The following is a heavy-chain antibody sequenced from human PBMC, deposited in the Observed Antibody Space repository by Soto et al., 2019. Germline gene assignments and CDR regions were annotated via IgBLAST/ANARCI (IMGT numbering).Heavy chain of an antibody. Sequence: PGGSRRLSWAASGFTFSSYSMSWVRQAPGKGLEWVSSISSSSTYIYYADSLKGRFTISRDNAKNSLYLQVNSLRAEDTAVYYCARGAVPAAGIPTYYFDYWGQGTLVTVSS. CDR2: ISSSSTYI. CDR1: GFTFSSYS. V-gene: IGHV3-21*01. CDR3: ARGAVPAAGIPTYYFDY. D-gene: IGHD6-13*01. J-gene: IGHJ4*02.